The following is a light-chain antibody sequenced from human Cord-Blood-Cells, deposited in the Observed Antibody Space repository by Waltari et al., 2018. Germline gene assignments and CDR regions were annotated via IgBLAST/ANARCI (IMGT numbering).Light chain of an antibody. CDR1: QDISNY. CDR3: QQYYSTPYS. V-gene: IGKV4-1*01. CDR2: WAS. Sequence: DIQMTQSPSSLSASVGDRVTITCQASQDISNYLNWYQQKPGQPPKLLIYWASTRESGVPDRFSGSGSGTDFTRTISSLQAEDVAVYYCQQYYSTPYSFGQGTKLEI. J-gene: IGKJ2*03.